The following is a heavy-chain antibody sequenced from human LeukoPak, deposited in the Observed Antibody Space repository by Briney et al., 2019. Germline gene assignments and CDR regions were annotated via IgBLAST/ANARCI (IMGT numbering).Heavy chain of an antibody. J-gene: IGHJ4*02. CDR3: ARDRWYAFDY. Sequence: ASVKVSCKASGYTFIINGISWVRQAPGRGLEWMGWISANSGDTIYAEKFHGRVTLTRDTSTGTAYMELNSLTYDDTAVYYCARDRWYAFDYWGQGTLVTVSS. CDR2: ISANSGDT. D-gene: IGHD6-13*01. V-gene: IGHV1-18*01. CDR1: GYTFIING.